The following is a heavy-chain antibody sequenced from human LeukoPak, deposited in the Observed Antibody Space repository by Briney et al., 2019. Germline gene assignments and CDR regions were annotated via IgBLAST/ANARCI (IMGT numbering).Heavy chain of an antibody. D-gene: IGHD3-10*01. V-gene: IGHV4-59*08. CDR3: ARLAMVRGVIHYFDY. J-gene: IGHJ4*02. CDR2: IYYSGNT. Sequence: SETLSLTCTVSGGSISSYYWSWIRQPPGKGLEWIGYIYYSGNTNYNPSLKSRVTISVDTSKDQFSLKLSSVTAADTAVYYCARLAMVRGVIHYFDYWGQGTLVTVSS. CDR1: GGSISSYY.